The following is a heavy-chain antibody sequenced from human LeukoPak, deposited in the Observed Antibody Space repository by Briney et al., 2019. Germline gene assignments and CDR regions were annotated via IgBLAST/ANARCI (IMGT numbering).Heavy chain of an antibody. Sequence: GASVKVSCQASGYTFTSYGISWVRQAPGQGLEWMGWISAYNGNTNYAQKLQGRVTMTTDTSTSTAYMELRSLRSDDTAVYYCARMSSTMIVVAHDYWGQGTLVTVSS. J-gene: IGHJ4*02. CDR2: ISAYNGNT. D-gene: IGHD3-22*01. V-gene: IGHV1-18*01. CDR3: ARMSSTMIVVAHDY. CDR1: GYTFTSYG.